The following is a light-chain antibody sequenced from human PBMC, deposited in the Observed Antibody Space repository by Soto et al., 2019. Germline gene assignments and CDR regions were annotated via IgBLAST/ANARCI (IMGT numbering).Light chain of an antibody. CDR3: SSYTSSSTVV. CDR2: SYN. V-gene: IGLV1-47*02. CDR1: NSNIGSNF. J-gene: IGLJ2*01. Sequence: QSVLTQPPSASGTPGQRVTISCSGTNSNIGSNFVYWYQHLPGTTPKLLVFSYNQRPSGVPDRFSGSKSGSSASLAISGLRSEDEADYYCSSYTSSSTVVFGGGTKLTVL.